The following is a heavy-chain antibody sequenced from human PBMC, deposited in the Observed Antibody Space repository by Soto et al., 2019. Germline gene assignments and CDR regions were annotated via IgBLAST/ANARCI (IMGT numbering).Heavy chain of an antibody. CDR1: GFTFTGHY. D-gene: IGHD1-26*01. V-gene: IGHV1-2*02. CDR3: AQSGSFFRPSLGYFDY. J-gene: IGHJ4*02. CDR2: LNHTSGGT. Sequence: ASVKVSCKASGFTFTGHYIPWVRQAAGHGLEWMGLLNHTSGGTSYAQKFPVRVTMTTDTSITTAYMGLSRLSSDDRAVYYCAQSGSFFRPSLGYFDYWGQGTLVTVSS.